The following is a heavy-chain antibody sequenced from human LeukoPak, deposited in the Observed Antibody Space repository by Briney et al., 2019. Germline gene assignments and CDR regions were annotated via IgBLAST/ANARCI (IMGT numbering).Heavy chain of an antibody. CDR3: AHSRHPGSYCGGDCYSHAFYI. CDR2: LYRDDDK. D-gene: IGHD2-21*02. V-gene: IGHV2-5*02. Sequence: KVSGPTLVKPTQPLTLSWTFPGFSLSTSTVGVGWIREPPGKALEWLALLYRDDDKRYSPSLKNRLTITKDTSKNQVVLTMTNMDPVDTATYYCAHSRHPGSYCGGDCYSHAFYIWGQGTMVTVSS. J-gene: IGHJ3*02. CDR1: GFSLSTSTVG.